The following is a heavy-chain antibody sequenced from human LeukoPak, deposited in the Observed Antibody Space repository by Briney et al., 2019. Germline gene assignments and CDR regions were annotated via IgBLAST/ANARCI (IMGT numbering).Heavy chain of an antibody. CDR3: AGRPYYYGSGSYYIDY. D-gene: IGHD3-10*01. V-gene: IGHV4-34*01. Sequence: SETLSLXCAVYGGSFSGYHWSWIRQPPGKGLEWIGEINHSGSTNYNPSLKSRVTISVDTSKNQFSLKLSSVTAADTAVYYCAGRPYYYGSGSYYIDYWGQGTLVTVSS. CDR1: GGSFSGYH. J-gene: IGHJ4*02. CDR2: INHSGST.